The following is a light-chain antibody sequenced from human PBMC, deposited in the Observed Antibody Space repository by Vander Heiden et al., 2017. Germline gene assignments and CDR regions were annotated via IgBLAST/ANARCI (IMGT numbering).Light chain of an antibody. CDR1: SSNIGGNY. V-gene: IGLV1-47*01. Sequence: HSVLTQPPSASETPGQRVAISCSGSSSNIGGNYVYWSQQLPGTAPKLLIYRNYERPSGVPGRFSGSKSGTSASLAITGLRSEDEAHYYCASWDDSLSGVVFGGGTKLTVL. J-gene: IGLJ2*01. CDR2: RNY. CDR3: ASWDDSLSGVV.